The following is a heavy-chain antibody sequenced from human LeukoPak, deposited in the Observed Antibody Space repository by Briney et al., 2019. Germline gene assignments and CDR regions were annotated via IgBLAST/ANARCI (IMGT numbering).Heavy chain of an antibody. CDR1: GFTLSSYW. J-gene: IGHJ3*02. D-gene: IGHD6-13*01. V-gene: IGHV3-7*01. CDR3: ASLGPGYSGSQSAFDI. CDR2: IKQDGSEK. Sequence: PGGSLRLSCAASGFTLSSYWMSWVRQAPGKGLEWVANIKQDGSEKYYVDSVKGRFTISRDNAKNSLYLQMNSVRAEDTAVYYCASLGPGYSGSQSAFDIWGQGTMVTVSS.